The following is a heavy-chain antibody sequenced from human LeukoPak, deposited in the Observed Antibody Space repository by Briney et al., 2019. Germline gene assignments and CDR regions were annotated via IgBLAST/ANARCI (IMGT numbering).Heavy chain of an antibody. V-gene: IGHV1-8*01. CDR2: MNPNSGNT. D-gene: IGHD3-10*01. CDR3: ARGLTMVRGVITTFDY. Sequence: VASVMVSCKASGYTFTSYDINWVRQATGQGLEWMGWMNPNSGNTGYAQKFQGRVTMTRNTSISTAYMELSSLRSEDTAVYYCARGLTMVRGVITTFDYWGQGTLVTVSS. J-gene: IGHJ4*02. CDR1: GYTFTSYD.